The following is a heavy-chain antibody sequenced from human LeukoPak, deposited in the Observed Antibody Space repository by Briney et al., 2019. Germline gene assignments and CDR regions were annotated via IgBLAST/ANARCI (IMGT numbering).Heavy chain of an antibody. J-gene: IGHJ1*01. V-gene: IGHV4-59*12. CDR3: ASKKDYGEYFQH. CDR1: GGSISSYY. D-gene: IGHD4-17*01. CDR2: IYYSGST. Sequence: PSETLSLTCTVSGGSISSYYWSWIRQPPGKGLEWIGYIYYSGSTYYNPSLKSRVTISVDTSKNQFSLKLSSVTAADTTVYYCASKKDYGEYFQHWGQGTLVTVSS.